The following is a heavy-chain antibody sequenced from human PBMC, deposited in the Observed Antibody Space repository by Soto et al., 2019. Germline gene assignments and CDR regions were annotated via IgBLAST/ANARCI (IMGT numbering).Heavy chain of an antibody. V-gene: IGHV4-39*01. CDR2: IYYSGST. CDR1: GGSISSSSYY. Sequence: QLQLQESGPGLVKPSETLSLTCTVSGGSISSSSYYWGWIRQPPGKGLEWIGSIYYSGSTYYNPSLKSRVTISVDTSKNQFSLKLSSVTAADPAVYYCARHRKGATVDYWGQGTLVTVSS. CDR3: ARHRKGATVDY. D-gene: IGHD1-26*01. J-gene: IGHJ4*02.